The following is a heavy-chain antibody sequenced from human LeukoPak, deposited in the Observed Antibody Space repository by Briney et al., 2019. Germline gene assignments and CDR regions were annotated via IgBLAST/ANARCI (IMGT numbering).Heavy chain of an antibody. J-gene: IGHJ4*02. CDR2: ISYDGSNK. CDR3: ARGVYYYGSGSYYY. D-gene: IGHD3-10*01. V-gene: IGHV3-30*03. CDR1: GSTFSSYG. Sequence: GVSLRLSCAASGSTFSSYGMHWVRQAPGKGLERVAVISYDGSNKYYADSVKGRFTISRDNSKNTMYLQMNSLRAEDTAVYYCARGVYYYGSGSYYYWGQGTLVTVSS.